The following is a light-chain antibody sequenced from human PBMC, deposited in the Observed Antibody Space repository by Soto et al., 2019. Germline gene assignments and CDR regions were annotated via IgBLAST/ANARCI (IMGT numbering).Light chain of an antibody. J-gene: IGKJ4*01. CDR1: QGISSY. CDR2: ATS. Sequence: IQLTQSPSSLSASVGDRVTITCRASQGISSYLAWYQQKPGKAPKLLIYATSTLQSGVPSRFSGSGSGTDFTLTISSLQPADFATYYCQQLNIYPLPFGGGTKVEIK. CDR3: QQLNIYPLP. V-gene: IGKV1-9*01.